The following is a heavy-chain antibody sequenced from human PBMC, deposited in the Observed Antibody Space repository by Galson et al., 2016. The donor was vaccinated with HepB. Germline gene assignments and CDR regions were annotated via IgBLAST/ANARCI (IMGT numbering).Heavy chain of an antibody. Sequence: SLRLSCAASGFTFSDYNMNWVRQAPGKGLEWVSYISHDGTTIFSAYSVKGRFTVSRDNAKSTQYLQMNSLRDEDTAVYYCARRSVTGTWFVVWGRGTLVTVPS. V-gene: IGHV3-48*02. CDR2: ISHDGTTI. CDR3: ARRSVTGTWFVV. J-gene: IGHJ5*02. D-gene: IGHD1-7*01. CDR1: GFTFSDYN.